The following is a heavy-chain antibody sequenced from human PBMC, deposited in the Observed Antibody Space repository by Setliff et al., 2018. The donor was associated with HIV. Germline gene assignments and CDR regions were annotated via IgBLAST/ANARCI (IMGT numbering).Heavy chain of an antibody. CDR3: ARDQRDTGDGGYYFDN. V-gene: IGHV3-30*04. Sequence: GGSLRLSCAASGFSFSSYALHWVRQAPGKGLEWVAVISDDGNNENYADSVKGRFTISRDNSKNTLYLQMNSLRAEDTAVYYCARDQRDTGDGGYYFDNWGQGTLVTVSS. CDR2: ISDDGNNE. D-gene: IGHD7-27*01. J-gene: IGHJ4*02. CDR1: GFSFSSYA.